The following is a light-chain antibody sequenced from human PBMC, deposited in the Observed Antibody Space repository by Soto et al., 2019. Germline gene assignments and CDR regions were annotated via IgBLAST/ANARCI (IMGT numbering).Light chain of an antibody. Sequence: EIVMTQCTTTLSVSPWERATLSCRASQSVSSNLAWYQQKPGQAPRLLIYSASNRATGIPDRFSGSGSGTDFTLTISRLEPEDFAVYYCQQYGSSGTFGQGTKVDIK. CDR2: SAS. CDR3: QQYGSSGT. J-gene: IGKJ1*01. CDR1: QSVSSN. V-gene: IGKV3-20*01.